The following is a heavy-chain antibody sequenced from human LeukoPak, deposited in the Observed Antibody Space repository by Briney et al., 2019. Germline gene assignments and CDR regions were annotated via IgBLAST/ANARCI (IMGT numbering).Heavy chain of an antibody. CDR2: INGRGGST. CDR3: AKEGYSSSWPHWFDY. CDR1: GFTFSNYA. J-gene: IGHJ4*02. V-gene: IGHV3-23*01. D-gene: IGHD6-13*01. Sequence: GGSLRLSCAAPGFTFSNYAMSWVRQAPGKGLEWVSSINGRGGSTYYADSVKGRFTISRDNSKNTLYLQMNSLRAEDTAVYYCAKEGYSSSWPHWFDYWGQGTLVTVSS.